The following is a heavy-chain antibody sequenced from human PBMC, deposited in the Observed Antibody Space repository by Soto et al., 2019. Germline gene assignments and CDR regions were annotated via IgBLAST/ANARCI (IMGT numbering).Heavy chain of an antibody. V-gene: IGHV4-31*03. J-gene: IGHJ5*02. CDR1: GGSISSGGYY. CDR2: IYYIGST. CDR3: ARSVFP. Sequence: TLSLTCTVSGGSISSGGYYWNWIRQHPGKGLEWIGYIYYIGSTYYNPSLKSRVTITLDTSKNQFSLKLSSVTAADTAVYYCARSVFPWGQGTLVTVSS.